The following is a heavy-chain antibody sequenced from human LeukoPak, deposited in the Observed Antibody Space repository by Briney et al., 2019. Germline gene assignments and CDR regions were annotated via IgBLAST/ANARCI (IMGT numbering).Heavy chain of an antibody. D-gene: IGHD2-2*01. V-gene: IGHV1-69*13. CDR3: ARLVGVASHLHPDRRSSVTSSAEDY. CDR1: GGTFISYA. CDR2: IIPIFGTA. J-gene: IGHJ4*02. Sequence: SVKVSCKASGGTFISYAISWVRQAPGQGLEWMGGIIPIFGTANYAQKFQGRVTITADESTSTAYMELSSLRSEDTAVYYCARLVGVASHLHPDRRSSVTSSAEDYWGQGTLVTVSS.